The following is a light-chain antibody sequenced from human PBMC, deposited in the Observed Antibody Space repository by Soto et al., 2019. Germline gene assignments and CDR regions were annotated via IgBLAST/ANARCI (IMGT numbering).Light chain of an antibody. CDR2: AAS. J-gene: IGKJ1*01. Sequence: ETVMTQSPVTLSLSPGDTATLSCRASQRVSSHLGWYQQRPGQAPRLLIKAASTRATGIPVRFSGSGSETEVTLTIRSLQSEDFVLYSSHPNNNWPCTFGQGTKVDIK. V-gene: IGKV3-15*01. CDR3: HPNNNWPCT. CDR1: QRVSSH.